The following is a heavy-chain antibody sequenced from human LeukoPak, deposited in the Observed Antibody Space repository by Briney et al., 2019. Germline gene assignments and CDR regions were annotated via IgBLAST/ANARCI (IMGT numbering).Heavy chain of an antibody. CDR3: ARDPIQLWSEAYYYDSSGDAFDI. CDR1: GGSVSSGSYY. V-gene: IGHV4-61*01. CDR2: IYYSGST. D-gene: IGHD3-22*01. J-gene: IGHJ3*02. Sequence: SETLSLTCTVSGGSVSSGSYYWSWIREPPGKGLEWIGYIYYSGSTNYNPSLKSRVTISVDTSKNQFSLKLSSVTAADTAVYYCARDPIQLWSEAYYYDSSGDAFDIWGQGTMVTVSS.